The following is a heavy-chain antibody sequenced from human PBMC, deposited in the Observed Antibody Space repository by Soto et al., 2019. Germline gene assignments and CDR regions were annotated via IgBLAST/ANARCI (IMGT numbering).Heavy chain of an antibody. CDR3: ADLSFFWIVYYLAYFAT. CDR1: GGSISSSSYY. J-gene: IGHJ4*02. V-gene: IGHV4-39*01. Sequence: SETLSLTCTVSGGSISSSSYYWGWIRQPPGKGLEWIGSIYYSGSTYYNPSLKSRVTISVDTSKNQFSLKLSSVTAADTAVYYGADLSFFWIVYYLAYFATGARGTLVTSPS. D-gene: IGHD3-3*01. CDR2: IYYSGST.